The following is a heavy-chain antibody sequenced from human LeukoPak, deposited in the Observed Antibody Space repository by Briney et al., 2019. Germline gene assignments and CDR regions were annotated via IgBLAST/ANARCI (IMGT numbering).Heavy chain of an antibody. J-gene: IGHJ4*02. CDR2: ISNSASTI. V-gene: IGHV3-48*01. D-gene: IGHD3-10*01. CDR1: GFTFSYFS. Sequence: GGSLRLSCAASGFTFSYFSMNWVRQAPGKGLEWVSYISNSASTIYYADSVKGRFTISRDNAKNSLSLQMNSLRAEDTAVYYCARGPYGSGTYYNDYWGQGTLVTVSS. CDR3: ARGPYGSGTYYNDY.